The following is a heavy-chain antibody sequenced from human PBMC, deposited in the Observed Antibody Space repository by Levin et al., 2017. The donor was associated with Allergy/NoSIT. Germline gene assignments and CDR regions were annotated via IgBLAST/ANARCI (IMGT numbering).Heavy chain of an antibody. J-gene: IGHJ6*02. CDR1: GGSFSGYY. CDR2: INHSGST. D-gene: IGHD3-10*01. Sequence: SETLSLTCAVYGGSFSGYYWSWIRQPPGKGLEWIGEINHSGSTNYNPSLKSRVTISVDTSKNQFSLKLRSVTAADTAVYYCARTDRDDYYGSGSYYYYDYGMDVWGQGTTVTVSS. V-gene: IGHV4-34*01. CDR3: ARTDRDDYYGSGSYYYYDYGMDV.